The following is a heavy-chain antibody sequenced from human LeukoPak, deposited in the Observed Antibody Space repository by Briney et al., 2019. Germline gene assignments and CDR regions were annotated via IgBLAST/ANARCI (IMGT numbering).Heavy chain of an antibody. Sequence: ASVKVSCKASGYTFTGYYMHWLRQAPGQGLEWMGWINPNSGGTNYAQKFQGRVTMTRDTSISTAYMELSRLRSDDTAVYYCARDRPPSGSYNHNWFDPWGQGTLVTVSS. D-gene: IGHD1-26*01. CDR2: INPNSGGT. CDR1: GYTFTGYY. V-gene: IGHV1-2*02. J-gene: IGHJ5*02. CDR3: ARDRPPSGSYNHNWFDP.